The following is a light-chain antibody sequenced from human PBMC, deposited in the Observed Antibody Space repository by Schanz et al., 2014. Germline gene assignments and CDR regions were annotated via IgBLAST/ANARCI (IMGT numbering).Light chain of an antibody. CDR2: RAS. Sequence: DIQMTQSPSSMSASVGDRVTITCRASQGISDWLAWYQQKPRQAPKLLIYRASRLQSGVPSRFSGSGSGTDFTLTISNLQPEDFATYYCQQADSFPLTFGRGTKVEIK. J-gene: IGKJ4*01. V-gene: IGKV1-12*01. CDR1: QGISDW. CDR3: QQADSFPLT.